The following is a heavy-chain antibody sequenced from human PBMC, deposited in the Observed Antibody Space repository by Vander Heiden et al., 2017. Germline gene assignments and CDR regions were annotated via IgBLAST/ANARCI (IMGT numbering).Heavy chain of an antibody. CDR2: ISAYNGNT. CDR1: GYTFTTYG. V-gene: IGHV1-18*01. CDR3: ARDPRRCSGGSCYSLLGYYGMDV. J-gene: IGHJ6*02. D-gene: IGHD2-15*01. Sequence: QLQLVQSGAEVKKPGASVKVSCKACGYTFTTYGISCVRQAPGQGLEWMGWISAYNGNTNYAQKIHGRVTMTTDTSTSTAYMELRSLRSDDTAVYYCARDPRRCSGGSCYSLLGYYGMDVWGQGTTVTVSS.